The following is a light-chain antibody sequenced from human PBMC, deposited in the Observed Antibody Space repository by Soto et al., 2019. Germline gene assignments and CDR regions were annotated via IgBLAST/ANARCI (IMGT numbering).Light chain of an antibody. CDR3: QKYNSYWRT. CDR1: QSISSW. J-gene: IGKJ1*01. Sequence: EIQLTQSPSTLSASVGDRVTITCRASQSISSWLAWYQQKPGKAPKLLIYDASSLESGVPSRFSRSGSGTEVTLTISSLQPDDVATYYCQKYNSYWRTCGQGNKGDIK. CDR2: DAS. V-gene: IGKV1-5*01.